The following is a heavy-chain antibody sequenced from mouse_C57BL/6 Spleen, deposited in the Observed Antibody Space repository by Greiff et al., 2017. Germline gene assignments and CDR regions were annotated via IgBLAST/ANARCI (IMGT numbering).Heavy chain of an antibody. CDR1: GYTFTSYW. CDR2: IDPSDSYT. Sequence: QVQLQQPGAELVMPGASVKLSCKASGYTFTSYWMHWVKQRPGQGLEWIGEIDPSDSYTNYNQKFKGKSTLTVDKSSSTAYMQLSSLTSEDSAVYYCASGYYSNYPAWFAYWGQGTLVTVSA. D-gene: IGHD2-5*01. V-gene: IGHV1-69*01. J-gene: IGHJ3*01. CDR3: ASGYYSNYPAWFAY.